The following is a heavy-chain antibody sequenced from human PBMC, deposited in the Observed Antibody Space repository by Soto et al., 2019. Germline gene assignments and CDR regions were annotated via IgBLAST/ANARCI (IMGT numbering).Heavy chain of an antibody. CDR2: ISGSGSDI. CDR1: GFIFSDYA. CDR3: ARGSGTQNL. V-gene: IGHV3-11*01. J-gene: IGHJ4*02. Sequence: QVQLVESGGALVKPGGSLRLSCAASGFIFSDYAMSWIRQAPGKGLEWVSYISGSGSDIYYVDSGKGRFTISRDNAKNSLYLQMNSLRADDTAIYYCARGSGTQNLWGQGTLVTVSS. D-gene: IGHD1-26*01.